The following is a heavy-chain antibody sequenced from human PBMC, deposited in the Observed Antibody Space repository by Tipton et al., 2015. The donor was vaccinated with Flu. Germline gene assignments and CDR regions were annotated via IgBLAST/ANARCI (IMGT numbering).Heavy chain of an antibody. CDR2: IYYSGST. J-gene: IGHJ4*02. D-gene: IGHD3-10*01. CDR1: GGSISSYY. Sequence: TLSLTCTVSGGSISSYYWSWIRQPPGKGLEWIGYIYYSGSTNYNPSLKGRVTISVDTSKNQFSLKLSSVTAADTAVYYCATYYYGSGTQSAFDYWGQGTLVTVSS. V-gene: IGHV4-59*08. CDR3: ATYYYGSGTQSAFDY.